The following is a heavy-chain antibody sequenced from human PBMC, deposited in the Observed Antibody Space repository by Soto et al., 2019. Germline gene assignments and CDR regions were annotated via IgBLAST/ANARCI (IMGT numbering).Heavy chain of an antibody. CDR2: IKQDGSEK. CDR3: ARASLDIVVVPAAIPWYFDL. D-gene: IGHD2-2*01. CDR1: GFTFSSYW. V-gene: IGHV3-7*03. Sequence: GGSLRLPCAASGFTFSSYWMSWVRQAPGKGLEWVANIKQDGSEKYYVDSVKGRFTISRDNAKNSLYLQMNSPRAEDTAVYYCARASLDIVVVPAAIPWYFDLWGRGTLVTVSS. J-gene: IGHJ2*01.